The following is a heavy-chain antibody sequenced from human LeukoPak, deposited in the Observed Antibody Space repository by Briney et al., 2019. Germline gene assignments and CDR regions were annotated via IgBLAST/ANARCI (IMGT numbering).Heavy chain of an antibody. D-gene: IGHD1/OR15-1a*01. CDR3: ARELNTVEQRIYWYFDL. Sequence: ASQTLSLTCTVSGGSISSGDYYWSWIRQPPGKGLEWIGYIYYSGSTYYNPSLKSRVTISVDTSKNQFSLKLSSVTAADTAVYYCARELNTVEQRIYWYFDLWGRGTLVTVSS. CDR1: GGSISSGDYY. J-gene: IGHJ2*01. V-gene: IGHV4-30-4*01. CDR2: IYYSGST.